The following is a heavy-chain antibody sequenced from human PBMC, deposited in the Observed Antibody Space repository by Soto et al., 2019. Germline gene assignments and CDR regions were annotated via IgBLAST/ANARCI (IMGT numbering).Heavy chain of an antibody. Sequence: LSLSCAVYGGSFSGYYWNWIRQPPGKGVGWIGEINHSGSINYNPSLKSRVTISVDTSKNQFSLKLSSVTAADTAVFYCVSGRTGDVDNTADGFDIWGQGTIVTLSS. J-gene: IGHJ3*02. D-gene: IGHD1-26*01. V-gene: IGHV4-34*01. CDR2: INHSGSI. CDR3: VSGRTGDVDNTADGFDI. CDR1: GGSFSGYY.